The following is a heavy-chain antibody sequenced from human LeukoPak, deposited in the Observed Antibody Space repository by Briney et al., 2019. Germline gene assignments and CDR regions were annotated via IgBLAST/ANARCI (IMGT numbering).Heavy chain of an antibody. CDR1: DDSISDYY. Sequence: SETLSLTCTVSDDSISDYYRGWIRQPPGKGLEWIGYFHNSGTSTYNPSLKSRVTISADTSKNQFSLKLNSLTTADTAVYYCARAVGGRTAAAGYFDYWGQGTLVTVSS. D-gene: IGHD6-13*01. CDR3: ARAVGGRTAAAGYFDY. V-gene: IGHV4-59*01. CDR2: FHNSGTS. J-gene: IGHJ4*02.